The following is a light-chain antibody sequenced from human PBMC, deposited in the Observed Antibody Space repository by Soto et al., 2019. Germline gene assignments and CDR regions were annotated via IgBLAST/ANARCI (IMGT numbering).Light chain of an antibody. V-gene: IGLV2-14*03. CDR3: TSYTSISTWV. Sequence: QSALTQPASVSGSPGQSITISCTGTSSDVGGYNYASWYQQHPGKSPKLMIYDVSNRPSGVSNRFSGSKSGNTASLTISGLQADDEADYYCTSYTSISTWVFGGGTKVTVL. CDR1: SSDVGGYNY. CDR2: DVS. J-gene: IGLJ3*02.